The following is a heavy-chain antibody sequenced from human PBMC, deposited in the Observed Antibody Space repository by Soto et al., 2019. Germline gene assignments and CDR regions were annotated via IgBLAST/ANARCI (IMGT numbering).Heavy chain of an antibody. CDR2: MNPNSGNT. Sequence: ASVKVSCKASGYTFTSYDINWVRQATGQGLEWMGWMNPNSGNTGYAQKFQGRVTMTRNTSISTAYMELSSLRSEDTAVYYCARGQGTPDLVSLLHYFDWLSRLDYWGRETLVTVS. D-gene: IGHD3-9*01. CDR1: GYTFTSYD. J-gene: IGHJ4*02. CDR3: ARGQGTPDLVSLLHYFDWLSRLDY. V-gene: IGHV1-8*01.